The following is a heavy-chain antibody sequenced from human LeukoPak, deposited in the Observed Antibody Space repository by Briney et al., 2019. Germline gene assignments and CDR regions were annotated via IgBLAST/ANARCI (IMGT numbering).Heavy chain of an antibody. V-gene: IGHV3-21*01. J-gene: IGHJ4*02. CDR3: ARESLSGYDKPRPLDY. D-gene: IGHD5-12*01. Sequence: GGSLRLSCAASGFTFSSYSMNWVRQAPGKGLEWVSSISSSSSYIYYADSVKGRFTISRDNAKNSLYLQMNSLRAEDTAVYYCARESLSGYDKPRPLDYWGQGTLVTVSS. CDR2: ISSSSSYI. CDR1: GFTFSSYS.